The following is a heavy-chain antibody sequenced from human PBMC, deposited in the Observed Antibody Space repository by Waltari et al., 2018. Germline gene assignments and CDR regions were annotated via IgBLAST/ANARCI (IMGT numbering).Heavy chain of an antibody. CDR3: ARDRYYYYGMDV. V-gene: IGHV1-69*08. CDR1: GGTFSSYT. J-gene: IGHJ6*02. CDR2: SIPILGIA. Sequence: QVQLVQSGAEVKKPGSSVKVSCKASGGTFSSYTISWVRQAPGQGLEWMGRSIPILGIANYAQKFQGRVTITADKSTSTAYRELSSLRSEDTAVYYCARDRYYYYGMDVWGQGTTVTVSS.